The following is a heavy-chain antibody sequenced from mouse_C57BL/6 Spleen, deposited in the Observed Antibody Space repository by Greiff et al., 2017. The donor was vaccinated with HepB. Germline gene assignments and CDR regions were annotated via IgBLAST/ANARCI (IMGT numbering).Heavy chain of an antibody. Sequence: EVQGVESGGGLVKPGGSLKLSCAASGFTFSSYAMSWVRQTPEKRLEWVATISDGGSYTYYPDNVKGRFTISRDNAKNNLYLQMSHLKSEDTAMYYCARVTTVVAMDYWGKGTSVPVSS. CDR2: ISDGGSYT. CDR3: ARVTTVVAMDY. D-gene: IGHD1-1*01. J-gene: IGHJ4*01. CDR1: GFTFSSYA. V-gene: IGHV5-4*01.